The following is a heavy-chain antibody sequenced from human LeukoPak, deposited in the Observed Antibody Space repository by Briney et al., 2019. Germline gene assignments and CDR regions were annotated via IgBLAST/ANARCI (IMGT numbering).Heavy chain of an antibody. CDR3: AKSRILRYFDWAGDY. J-gene: IGHJ4*02. D-gene: IGHD3-9*01. CDR1: GFTFSSYA. CDR2: ISGSGGST. V-gene: IGHV3-23*01. Sequence: GGSLRLSCAASGFTFSSYAMSWVRQAPGKGLEWVSAISGSGGSTYYADSVEGRFTISRDNSKNTLYLQMNSLRAEDTAVYYCAKSRILRYFDWAGDYWGQGTLVTVSS.